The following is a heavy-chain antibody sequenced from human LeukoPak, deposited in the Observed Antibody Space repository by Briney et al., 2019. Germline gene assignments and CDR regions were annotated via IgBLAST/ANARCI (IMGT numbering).Heavy chain of an antibody. CDR3: ARGTNYYDRSGYFPDY. D-gene: IGHD3-22*01. CDR2: IKEDGSDK. CDR1: GFTFSDYW. Sequence: GGSLRLSCAGSGFTFSDYWMTWVRQAPGRGLEWVANIKEDGSDKQYVDSVQGRFTISRDNAENSLYLQMNSLRAEDTAVYYCARGTNYYDRSGYFPDYWGQGTLVTVSS. J-gene: IGHJ4*02. V-gene: IGHV3-7*01.